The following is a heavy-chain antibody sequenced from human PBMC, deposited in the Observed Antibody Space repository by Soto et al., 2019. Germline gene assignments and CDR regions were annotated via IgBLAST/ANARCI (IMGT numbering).Heavy chain of an antibody. CDR3: AKSLPSAAGYNWFDP. CDR2: ISYDGSNK. Sequence: QVQLMESGGGVVQPGRSLRLSCAASGFTFSSYGMHWVRQAPGKGLEWVAVISYDGSNKYYADSVKGRFTISRDNSKNTLYLQMNSLRAEDTAVYYCAKSLPSAAGYNWFDPWGQGTLVTVSS. J-gene: IGHJ5*02. D-gene: IGHD6-13*01. V-gene: IGHV3-30*18. CDR1: GFTFSSYG.